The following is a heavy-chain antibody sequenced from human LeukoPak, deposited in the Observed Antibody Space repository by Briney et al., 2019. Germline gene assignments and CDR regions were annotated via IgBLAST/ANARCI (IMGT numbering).Heavy chain of an antibody. J-gene: IGHJ3*02. CDR1: GGTFSSYA. D-gene: IGHD1-26*01. V-gene: IGHV1-69*04. Sequence: GASVKVSCKASGGTFSSYAISWVRQAPGQGLEWMGRIIPILGIANYAQKLQGRVTMTTDTSTSTAYMELRSLRSDDTAVYYCAQWSGSYRDAFDIWGQGTMVTVSS. CDR2: IIPILGIA. CDR3: AQWSGSYRDAFDI.